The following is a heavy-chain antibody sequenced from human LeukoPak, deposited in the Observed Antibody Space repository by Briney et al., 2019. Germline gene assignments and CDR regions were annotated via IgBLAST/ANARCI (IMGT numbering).Heavy chain of an antibody. J-gene: IGHJ4*02. CDR2: INHSGST. Sequence: SETLSLTCAVYGGSFSGYYWSWLRQPPGKGLEWIGEINHSGSTNYNPSLKSRVTISVDTSKNQFSLKLSSVSAADTAVYYCARVGLGTGYVSRWTRDYWGQGPLVTVSS. V-gene: IGHV4-34*01. CDR3: ARVGLGTGYVSRWTRDY. D-gene: IGHD3/OR15-3a*01. CDR1: GGSFSGYY.